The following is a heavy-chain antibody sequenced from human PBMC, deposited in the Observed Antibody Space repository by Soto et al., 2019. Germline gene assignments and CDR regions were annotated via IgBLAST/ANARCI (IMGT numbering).Heavy chain of an antibody. CDR3: ARDGGYSGYDWGPFDY. J-gene: IGHJ4*02. D-gene: IGHD5-12*01. CDR2: IYYSGST. CDR1: GGSISSGDYY. Sequence: QVQLQESGPGLVKPSQTLSLTCTVSGGSISSGDYYWSWIRQPPGKGLEWIGYIYYSGSTYYNPSLKSRVTISEDTSKNQFSLKLSSVTAADTAVYYCARDGGYSGYDWGPFDYWGQGTLVTVSS. V-gene: IGHV4-30-4*01.